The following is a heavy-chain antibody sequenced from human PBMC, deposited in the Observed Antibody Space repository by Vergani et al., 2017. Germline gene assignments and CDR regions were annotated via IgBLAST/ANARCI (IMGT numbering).Heavy chain of an antibody. J-gene: IGHJ4*02. CDR3: ARGYSSSWYDY. V-gene: IGHV4-59*01. CDR2: IYYSGST. Sequence: QVQLQESGPGLVKPSETLSLTCTVSGGSISSYYWSWIRQPPGKGLEWTGYIYYSGSTNYNPSLKSRVTISVDTSKNQFSLKLSSVTAADTAVYYCARGYSSSWYDYWGQGTLVTVSS. D-gene: IGHD6-13*01. CDR1: GGSISSYY.